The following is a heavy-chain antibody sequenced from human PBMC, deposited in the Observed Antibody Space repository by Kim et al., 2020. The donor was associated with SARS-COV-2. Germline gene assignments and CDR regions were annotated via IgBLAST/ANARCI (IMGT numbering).Heavy chain of an antibody. V-gene: IGHV4-39*01. CDR2: IYYRGST. Sequence: SETLSLTCSISGGSISNSRSYWGWIRQPPGQGLEWIGSIYYRGSTYYNPSLKCRVTISIDMSKNQFSLKLSSVTAAATALYYCVTRDENFYVEGDCWGQGTLVTVSS. CDR3: VTRDENFYVEGDC. D-gene: IGHD3-16*01. J-gene: IGHJ4*02. CDR1: GGSISNSRSY.